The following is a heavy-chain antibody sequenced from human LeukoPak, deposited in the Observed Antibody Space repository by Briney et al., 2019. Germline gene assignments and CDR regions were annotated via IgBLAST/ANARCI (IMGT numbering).Heavy chain of an antibody. CDR3: ARVPAGSIAAFDY. V-gene: IGHV1-2*02. D-gene: IGHD2/OR15-2a*01. J-gene: IGHJ4*02. CDR1: GYTFTDHY. CDR2: IHPGRGDT. Sequence: GASVKVSCKALGYTFTDHYFHWLRQAPGQGLEWMGWIHPGRGDTNYAQKFQGRVPLTRDTSISTAYMELSRLTSDDTAVYYCARVPAGSIAAFDYWGQGSLVTVSS.